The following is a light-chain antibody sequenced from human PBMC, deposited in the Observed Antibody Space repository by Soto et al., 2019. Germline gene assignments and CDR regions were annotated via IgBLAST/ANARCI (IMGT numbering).Light chain of an antibody. Sequence: QSVLTQPPSVSAAPGQKVTISCFGTSADIGNHYVSWYQHLPGTAPKLIIYDNNKRPSGIPDRFSASKSGTSATLDITGLQTGDEADYYCGTRDSGLNIGLFGGGTKVTVL. CDR1: SADIGNHY. CDR2: DNN. V-gene: IGLV1-51*01. J-gene: IGLJ2*01. CDR3: GTRDSGLNIGL.